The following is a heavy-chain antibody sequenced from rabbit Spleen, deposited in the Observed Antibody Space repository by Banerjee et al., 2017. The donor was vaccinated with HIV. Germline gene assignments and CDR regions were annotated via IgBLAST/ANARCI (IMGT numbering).Heavy chain of an antibody. D-gene: IGHD2-1*01. CDR2: IYTGSTDKT. Sequence: QSLEESGGDLVKPGASLTLTCTASGFSFSSSYWMCWVRQAPGKGLEWIACIYTGSTDKTYYASWVNGRFTISKTSSTTVTLQMTSLSAADTATYFCTRGNIADDYKDLWGPGTLVTVS. CDR3: TRGNIADDYKDL. V-gene: IGHV1S40*01. CDR1: GFSFSSSYW. J-gene: IGHJ4*01.